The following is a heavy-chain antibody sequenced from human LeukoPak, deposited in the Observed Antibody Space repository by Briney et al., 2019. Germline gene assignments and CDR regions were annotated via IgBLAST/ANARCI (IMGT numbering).Heavy chain of an antibody. Sequence: PGGSLRLSCAASRFTVSSNYMSWVRQAPGKGLEWVSFIYSSGSTYYADSVRGRFTISRDNSNNTLYLQMNSLRVEDTAVYYCARGDGIVVVPAGSVAFDIWGQGTMVTVSS. CDR2: IYSSGST. CDR3: ARGDGIVVVPAGSVAFDI. CDR1: RFTVSSNY. V-gene: IGHV3-66*01. D-gene: IGHD2-2*01. J-gene: IGHJ3*02.